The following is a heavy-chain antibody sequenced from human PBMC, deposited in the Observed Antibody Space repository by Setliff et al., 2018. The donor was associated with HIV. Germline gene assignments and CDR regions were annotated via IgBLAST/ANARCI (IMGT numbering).Heavy chain of an antibody. CDR3: ARSAHDSETGY. D-gene: IGHD5-12*01. CDR2: IYPGGARR. V-gene: IGHV1-46*01. CDR1: GYIFTIYA. J-gene: IGHJ4*02. Sequence: ASVKVSCKASGYIFTIYAIHWVRQAPGQGLEWMGIIYPGGARRSYAQKFQGRVTMTWDTSTSTVYMELSSLRSEDTAFYYCARSAHDSETGYWGQGTQVTVSS.